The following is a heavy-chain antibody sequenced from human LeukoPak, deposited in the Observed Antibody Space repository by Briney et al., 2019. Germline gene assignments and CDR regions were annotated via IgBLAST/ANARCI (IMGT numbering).Heavy chain of an antibody. CDR3: AKDLFQRAVGWFDP. CDR2: IRYDGSNK. CDR1: GFTFSSYG. V-gene: IGHV3-30*02. Sequence: GGSLRLSCAASGFTFSSYGMHWVRQAPGKGLVWVAFIRYDGSNKYYADSVKGRFTISRDNSKNTLYLQMNSLRAEDTAVYYCAKDLFQRAVGWFDPWGQGTLVTVSS. D-gene: IGHD1-1*01. J-gene: IGHJ5*02.